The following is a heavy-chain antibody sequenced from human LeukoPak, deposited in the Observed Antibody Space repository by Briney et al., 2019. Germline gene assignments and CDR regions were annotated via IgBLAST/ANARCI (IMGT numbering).Heavy chain of an antibody. D-gene: IGHD2-15*01. Sequence: GGSLRLSCAASGFTFSSYAMSWVRQAAGKGLEWVSGISGCGGGTYYAGSVKGRFTIFRYNSKNTLYLNMNSLRVEDTAVYSCAKNGGSQCYSHLDSWGQGTLVTVSS. V-gene: IGHV3-23*01. CDR1: GFTFSSYA. J-gene: IGHJ4*02. CDR3: AKNGGSQCYSHLDS. CDR2: ISGCGGGT.